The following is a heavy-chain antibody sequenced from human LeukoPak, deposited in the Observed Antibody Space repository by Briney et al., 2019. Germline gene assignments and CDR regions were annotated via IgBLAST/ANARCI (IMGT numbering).Heavy chain of an antibody. CDR3: ATAGGIVGATTSRLSFDY. V-gene: IGHV1-18*01. Sequence: ASVKVSCKASGYTFTSYGISWVRQAPGQGLEWMGWISAYNGNTNYAQKFQGRVTITADKSTSTAYMELSSLRSEDTAVYYCATAGGIVGATTSRLSFDYWGQGTLVTVSS. CDR1: GYTFTSYG. CDR2: ISAYNGNT. J-gene: IGHJ4*02. D-gene: IGHD1-26*01.